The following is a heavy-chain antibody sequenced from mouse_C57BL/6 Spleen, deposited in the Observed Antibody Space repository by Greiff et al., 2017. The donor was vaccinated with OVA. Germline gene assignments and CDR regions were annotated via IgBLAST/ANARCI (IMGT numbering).Heavy chain of an antibody. J-gene: IGHJ1*03. CDR3: AKNELYYGNYEGYFDV. CDR1: GFSLTSYG. D-gene: IGHD2-1*01. Sequence: VQLQQSGPGLVQPSQSLSITCTVSGFSLTSYGVHWVRQSPGKGLEWLGVIWRGGSTDYNAAFMSRLSITKDNSKSRVFFKMNSLQADDTAIDYCAKNELYYGNYEGYFDVWGTGTTVTVSS. CDR2: IWRGGST. V-gene: IGHV2-5*01.